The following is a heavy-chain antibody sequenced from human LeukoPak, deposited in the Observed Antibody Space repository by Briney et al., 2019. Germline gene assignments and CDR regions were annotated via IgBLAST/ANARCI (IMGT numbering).Heavy chain of an antibody. CDR1: GFTFSSHW. J-gene: IGHJ4*02. D-gene: IGHD2-21*02. V-gene: IGHV3-74*01. Sequence: QPGGSLRLSCAASGFTFSSHWMHWVRQAPGKGLGWVSRSNSDGSNTTYADSVKGRFTISRDNAKNTLYLQMNSLRAEDTAVYYCARGIVVVTAIPAYWGQGTLVTVSS. CDR2: SNSDGSNT. CDR3: ARGIVVVTAIPAY.